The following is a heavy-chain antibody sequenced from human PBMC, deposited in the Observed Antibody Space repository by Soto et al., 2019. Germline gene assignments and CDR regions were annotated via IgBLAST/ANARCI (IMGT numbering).Heavy chain of an antibody. D-gene: IGHD3-10*01. CDR3: ARAGFWYGSGIYGYGIDV. CDR2: ISTNGGST. J-gene: IGHJ6*02. CDR1: GFTFSSYA. Sequence: EVQLVESGGGLVQPGGSQRLSCAASGFTFSSYAMHWVRQAPGKGLEYFSAISTNGGSTYYANSVKGRFTISRDNSKNTLYLQMGSLRVEDMAVYYCARAGFWYGSGIYGYGIDVWGQGTTVAVSS. V-gene: IGHV3-64*01.